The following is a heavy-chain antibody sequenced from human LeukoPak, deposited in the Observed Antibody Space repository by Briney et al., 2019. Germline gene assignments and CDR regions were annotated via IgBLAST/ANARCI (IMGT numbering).Heavy chain of an antibody. J-gene: IGHJ4*02. Sequence: SETLSLTCTVSGGSISNYYWAWIRQPAGQGLEWIGRLYVGRNTDHNPSLKSRVTMSVDSSKNQFSLRLRSVTAADTAVYYCAREHKDYDGDGYYYDNWGQGTLVTVSS. D-gene: IGHD3-22*01. CDR2: LYVGRNT. CDR3: AREHKDYDGDGYYYDN. V-gene: IGHV4-4*07. CDR1: GGSISNYY.